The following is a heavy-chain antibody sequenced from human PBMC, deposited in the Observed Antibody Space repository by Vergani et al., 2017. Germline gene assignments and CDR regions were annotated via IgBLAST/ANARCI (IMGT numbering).Heavy chain of an antibody. CDR2: IYHSGST. Sequence: QVQLQESGPGLVKPSQTLSLTCAVSGGSISSGGYSWSWIRQPPGKGLEWIGYIYHSGSTYYNPSLKSRVTISVDRSKNQFSLKLSSVTAADTAVYYCARVGIDCGGDCYHDYWGQGTLVTVSS. J-gene: IGHJ4*02. CDR1: GGSISSGGYS. CDR3: ARVGIDCGGDCYHDY. V-gene: IGHV4-30-2*01. D-gene: IGHD2-21*02.